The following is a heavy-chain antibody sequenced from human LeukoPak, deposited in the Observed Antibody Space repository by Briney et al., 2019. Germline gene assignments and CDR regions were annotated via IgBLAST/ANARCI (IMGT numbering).Heavy chain of an antibody. CDR3: ARGSGWYGTDAFDI. CDR2: IYYSGST. Sequence: SETLSLTCTVSGGSISSSSYYWGWIRQPPGKGLEWIGSIYYSGSTYYNPSLKSRVTISVDTSKNQFSLKLSSVTAADTAVYYCARGSGWYGTDAFDIWGQGTMVTASS. D-gene: IGHD6-19*01. CDR1: GGSISSSSYY. J-gene: IGHJ3*02. V-gene: IGHV4-39*07.